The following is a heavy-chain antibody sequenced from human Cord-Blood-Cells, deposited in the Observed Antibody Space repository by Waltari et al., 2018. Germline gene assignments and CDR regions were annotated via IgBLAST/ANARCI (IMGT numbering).Heavy chain of an antibody. CDR2: IIPIFGTA. J-gene: IGHJ6*02. D-gene: IGHD2-2*01. V-gene: IGHV1-69*01. CDR3: ARQVVPAAMLYYYGMDV. CDR1: GGTFSSYA. Sequence: QVQLVQSGAEVKKPGSSVKVSCKASGGTFSSYAISWVRQAPAQGLEWMGGIIPIFGTANYAQKFQGRVTITADESTSTAYRELSSLRSEDTAVYYCARQVVPAAMLYYYGMDVWGQGTTVTVSS.